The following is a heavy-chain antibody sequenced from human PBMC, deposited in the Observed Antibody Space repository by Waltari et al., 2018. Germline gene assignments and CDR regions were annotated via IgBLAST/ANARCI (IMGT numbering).Heavy chain of an antibody. CDR2: IYTSGST. D-gene: IGHD6-19*01. Sequence: QVQLQESGPGLVKPSETLSLTCTVSGGSISSYYWSWIRQPPGKGLEWIGYIYTSGSTNYNPSLKSRVTISVDTSKNQFSLKLSSVTAADTAVYYCARLPGYSSGWYDYWGQGTLVTVSS. V-gene: IGHV4-4*09. J-gene: IGHJ4*02. CDR1: GGSISSYY. CDR3: ARLPGYSSGWYDY.